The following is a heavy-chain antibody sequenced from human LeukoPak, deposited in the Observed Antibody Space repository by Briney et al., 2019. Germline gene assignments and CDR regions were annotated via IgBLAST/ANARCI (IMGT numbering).Heavy chain of an antibody. V-gene: IGHV3-30-3*01. Sequence: PGRSLRLSCAASGFTFSSYAMHWVRQAPGKGLEWVAVISYDESNKYYADPVKGRFTISRDNSKNTLYLQMNSLRAEDTAVYYCARARGRGYSYGTYFDYWGQGTLVTVSS. D-gene: IGHD5-18*01. J-gene: IGHJ4*02. CDR2: ISYDESNK. CDR3: ARARGRGYSYGTYFDY. CDR1: GFTFSSYA.